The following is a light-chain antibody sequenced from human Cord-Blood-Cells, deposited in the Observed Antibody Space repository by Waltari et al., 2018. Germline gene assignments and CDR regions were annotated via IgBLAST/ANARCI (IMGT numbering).Light chain of an antibody. CDR1: QSVSSY. CDR2: DAS. J-gene: IGKJ4*02. CDR3: QQRSNWPPLT. V-gene: IGKV3-11*01. Sequence: ESVLTPSPATLSLSPAARATLSCRASQSVSSYLAWYQQKPAQAPRLLIYDASNSATGIPARFSGSGSGTDFTLTISSLEPEDFAVYYCQQRSNWPPLTFGGGTKVEIK.